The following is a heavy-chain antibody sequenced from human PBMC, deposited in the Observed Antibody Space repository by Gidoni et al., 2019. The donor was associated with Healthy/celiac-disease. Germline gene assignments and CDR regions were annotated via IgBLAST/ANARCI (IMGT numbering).Heavy chain of an antibody. Sequence: EVQLVESGGGLVKPGGSLRPSCAASGFTFRSYSMNWVRQAPGKGLEWVAAISSSSSYIYYAGSGKGRFTISRDNAKNSLYLQMNSLRAEDTAVYYCARDLSSSAIEFDYWGQGTLVTVSS. CDR1: GFTFRSYS. CDR2: ISSSSSYI. J-gene: IGHJ4*02. CDR3: ARDLSSSAIEFDY. V-gene: IGHV3-21*01. D-gene: IGHD6-6*01.